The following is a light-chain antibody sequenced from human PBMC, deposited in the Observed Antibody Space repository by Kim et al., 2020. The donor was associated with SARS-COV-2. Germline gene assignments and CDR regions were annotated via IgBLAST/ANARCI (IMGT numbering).Light chain of an antibody. J-gene: IGLJ3*02. CDR1: ALPKQY. CDR2: KDS. Sequence: SYELTQPPSVSVSPGQTAGITCSGDALPKQYAYWYQQKPGQAPVLVIYKDSERPSGIPERFSGSTSGTTVTLTISGVQAEDEADYYCQSTDSSGTYVFGG. V-gene: IGLV3-25*03. CDR3: QSTDSSGTYV.